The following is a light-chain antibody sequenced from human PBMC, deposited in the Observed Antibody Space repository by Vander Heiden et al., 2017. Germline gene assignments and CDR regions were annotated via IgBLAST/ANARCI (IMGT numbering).Light chain of an antibody. J-gene: IGKJ4*01. CDR3: QQYGSSPIT. CDR2: GAS. Sequence: IVLTQSPDTLSLSPGESATLSCRARQTVSGNYLAWYQQKPGQAPGLLIYGASSRATGIPDRFSGSGSGTDFTLTITRLEPEDFAVYYCQQYGSSPITFGGGTKVEIK. V-gene: IGKV3-20*01. CDR1: QTVSGNY.